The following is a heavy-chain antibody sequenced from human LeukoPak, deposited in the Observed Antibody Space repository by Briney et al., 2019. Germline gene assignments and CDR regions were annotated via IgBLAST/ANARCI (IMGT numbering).Heavy chain of an antibody. CDR1: GGSISSSSDY. CDR3: ARAAVLRGVRHFDL. V-gene: IGHV4-39*07. CDR2: IYYSGST. Sequence: PSETLSLTCTVSGGSISSSSDYWGWIRQPPGKALAWIGNIYYSGSTYYNPSLKSRVTISVDTSKNQFSLTLNSVTAADTAVYYCARAAVLRGVRHFDLWGRGTLVTVSS. D-gene: IGHD3-10*01. J-gene: IGHJ2*01.